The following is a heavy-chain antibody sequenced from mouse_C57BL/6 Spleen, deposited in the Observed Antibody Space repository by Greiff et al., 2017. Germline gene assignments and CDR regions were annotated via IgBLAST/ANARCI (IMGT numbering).Heavy chain of an antibody. CDR2: MYPGSGNT. J-gene: IGHJ1*03. CDR3: ASWDDWYFDV. V-gene: IGHV1-76*01. D-gene: IGHD4-1*01. CDR1: GYTFTDYY. Sequence: QVHVKQSGAELVRPGASVKLSCKASGYTFTDYYINWVKQRPGQGLEWIARMYPGSGNTYYNEKFKGKATLTAEKSSSTAYMQLSSLTSEDSAVYFCASWDDWYFDVWGTGTTVTVSS.